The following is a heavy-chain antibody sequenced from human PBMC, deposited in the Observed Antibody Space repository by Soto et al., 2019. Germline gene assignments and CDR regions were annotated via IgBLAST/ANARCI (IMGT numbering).Heavy chain of an antibody. J-gene: IGHJ6*02. CDR3: AKDRLNYYYGMDV. D-gene: IGHD6-25*01. CDR1: GFTFSNYA. Sequence: AGESLKISCTASGFTFSNYAMSWVRQTPGKGLEWVSVISNSGGNTNYAASVKGRFTVSRDNSKNTLYLQMNSLRAEDTAVYYCAKDRLNYYYGMDVWGQGTTVTVSS. V-gene: IGHV3-23*01. CDR2: ISNSGGNT.